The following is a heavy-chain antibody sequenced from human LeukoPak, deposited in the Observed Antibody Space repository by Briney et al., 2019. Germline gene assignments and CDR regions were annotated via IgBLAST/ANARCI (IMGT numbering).Heavy chain of an antibody. D-gene: IGHD3-22*01. V-gene: IGHV3-74*01. J-gene: IGHJ1*01. CDR3: ARAPAEIGGYYPEYFRH. Sequence: GGSLTLSCAASGFTFSRYWMHWVRQAPGKGLVWVSRIKSCGGRNYSDSVKGRFTISRDNAKNTVSPQMTSLRAEDTGVYYCARAPAEIGGYYPEYFRHWGQGTLVTVSS. CDR1: GFTFSRYW. CDR2: IKSCGGR.